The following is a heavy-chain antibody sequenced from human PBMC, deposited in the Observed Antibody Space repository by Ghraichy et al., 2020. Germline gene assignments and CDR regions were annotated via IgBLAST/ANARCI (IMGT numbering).Heavy chain of an antibody. D-gene: IGHD3-9*01. CDR1: GGSISSSSYY. CDR2: IYYSGST. CDR3: IGFYYDILTGVDY. Sequence: SETLSLTCTVSGGSISSSSYYWGWIRQPPGKGLEWIGSIYYSGSTYYNPSLKSRVTISVDTSKNQFSLKLSSVTAADTAVYYCIGFYYDILTGVDYWGQGTLVTVSS. V-gene: IGHV4-39*01. J-gene: IGHJ4*02.